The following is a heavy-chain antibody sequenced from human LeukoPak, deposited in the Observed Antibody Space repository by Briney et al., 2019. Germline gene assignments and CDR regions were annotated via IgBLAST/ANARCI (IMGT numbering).Heavy chain of an antibody. CDR3: ARDGGYCSSTSCYPYFDY. CDR2: IKQDGSEK. Sequence: PGGSLRLSCAASGFTFSSYAMSWVRQAPGKGLEWVASIKQDGSEKYYVDSVKGRFTISRDNAKNSLYLHMNSLRAEDTAVYYCARDGGYCSSTSCYPYFDYWGQGTLVTVSS. D-gene: IGHD2-2*01. V-gene: IGHV3-7*01. CDR1: GFTFSSYA. J-gene: IGHJ4*02.